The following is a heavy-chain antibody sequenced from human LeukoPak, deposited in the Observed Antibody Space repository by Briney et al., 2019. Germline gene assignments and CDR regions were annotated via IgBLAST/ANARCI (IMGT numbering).Heavy chain of an antibody. CDR3: AREYYYGSGSYFQPYYLDY. V-gene: IGHV1-46*01. J-gene: IGHJ4*02. D-gene: IGHD3-10*01. Sequence: GASVKVSCKASGYTFTSYYMHWVRQAPGQGLEWMGIINPSGGSTSYAQKFQGRVTMTRDTSTSTVYMELSSLRSEDTAVYYCAREYYYGSGSYFQPYYLDYWGQGTLVTVSS. CDR1: GYTFTSYY. CDR2: INPSGGST.